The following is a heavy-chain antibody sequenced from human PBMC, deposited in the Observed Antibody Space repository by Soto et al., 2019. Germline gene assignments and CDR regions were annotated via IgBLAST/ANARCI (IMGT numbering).Heavy chain of an antibody. CDR1: GGSISSGDYY. V-gene: IGHV4-30-4*01. D-gene: IGHD4-17*01. J-gene: IGHJ5*02. Sequence: SETLALTCTVSGGSISSGDYYWSWIRQPPGKGLEWIGYIYYSGSTYYNPSLKSRVTISVDTSKNQFSLKLSSVTAADTAVYYCARAGREYGWFHPWCQAILVTLSS. CDR3: ARAGREYGWFHP. CDR2: IYYSGST.